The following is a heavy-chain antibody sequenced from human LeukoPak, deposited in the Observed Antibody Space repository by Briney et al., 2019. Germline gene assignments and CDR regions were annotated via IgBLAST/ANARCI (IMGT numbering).Heavy chain of an antibody. D-gene: IGHD6-19*01. CDR1: GFTFSSYA. CDR2: ISYDGSNK. J-gene: IGHJ6*02. CDR3: ARQRPHWWLALGYGMDV. V-gene: IGHV3-30-3*01. Sequence: GGSLRLSCAASGFTFSSYAMHWVRQAPGKGLEWVAVISYDGSNKYYADSAKGRFTISRDNSKNTLYLQMNSLRAEDTAVYYCARQRPHWWLALGYGMDVWGQGTTVTVSS.